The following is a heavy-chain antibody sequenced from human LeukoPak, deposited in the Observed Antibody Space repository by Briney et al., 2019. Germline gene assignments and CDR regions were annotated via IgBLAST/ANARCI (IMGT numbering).Heavy chain of an antibody. J-gene: IGHJ4*02. D-gene: IGHD1-26*01. V-gene: IGHV4-59*08. CDR1: GGSISSYY. CDR3: ARHGTSGSYYRYFDY. CDR2: VYYSGST. Sequence: SETLSLTCTVSGGSISSYYWSWLRQPPGKGLEWIGYVYYSGSTNYNPSLESRVTISVDTSKNQFSLRLSSVTAADTAVYYCARHGTSGSYYRYFDYWGQGTLVTVSS.